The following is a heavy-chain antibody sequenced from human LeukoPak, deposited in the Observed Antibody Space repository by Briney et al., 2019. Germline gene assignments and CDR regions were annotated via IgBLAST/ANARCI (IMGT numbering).Heavy chain of an antibody. CDR3: ARHQTELVDIVVVPAAMPFDY. V-gene: IGHV1-18*01. CDR2: ISAYNGNT. D-gene: IGHD2-2*01. CDR1: GYTFTSYG. J-gene: IGHJ4*02. Sequence: ASVKVSCKASGYTFTSYGIIWVRQAPGQGLEWMGWISAYNGNTNYAQKLQGRVTMTTDTSTSTAYMELRSLRSDDTAVYYCARHQTELVDIVVVPAAMPFDYWGQGTLVTVSS.